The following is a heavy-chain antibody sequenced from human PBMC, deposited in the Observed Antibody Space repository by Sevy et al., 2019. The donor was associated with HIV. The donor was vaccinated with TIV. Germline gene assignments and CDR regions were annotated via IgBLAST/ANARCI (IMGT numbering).Heavy chain of an antibody. V-gene: IGHV4-38-2*01. Sequence: SETLSLTCGVSGYSISSGYYWGWIRQPPGKGLEWIGSIYHSGSTYSNPSLKSRVTISVDTSKNQFYLKLTSVTAADTAVYYCARGGYTYGKGYFAYWGQGTLVTVSS. CDR3: ARGGYTYGKGYFAY. CDR1: GYSISSGYY. CDR2: IYHSGST. D-gene: IGHD1-1*01. J-gene: IGHJ4*02.